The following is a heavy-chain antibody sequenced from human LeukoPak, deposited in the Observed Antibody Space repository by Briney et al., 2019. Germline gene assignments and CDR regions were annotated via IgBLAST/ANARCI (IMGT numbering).Heavy chain of an antibody. CDR3: ARGYYDSSGYSYYYYYYMDV. Sequence: ASVKVSCKASGYTFTGYYMHWVRQAPGQGLEWMGWINPNSGGTNYAQRFQGRVTMTRDTSISTAYMELSRLRSDDTAVYYCARGYYDSSGYSYYYYYYMDVWGKGTTVTISS. V-gene: IGHV1-2*02. CDR1: GYTFTGYY. J-gene: IGHJ6*03. CDR2: INPNSGGT. D-gene: IGHD3-22*01.